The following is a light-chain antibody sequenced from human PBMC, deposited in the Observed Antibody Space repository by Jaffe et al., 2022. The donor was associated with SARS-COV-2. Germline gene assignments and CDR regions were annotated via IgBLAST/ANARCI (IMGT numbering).Light chain of an antibody. CDR2: GAS. J-gene: IGKJ3*01. CDR1: QSVSSSY. CDR3: QHCGNSRFT. V-gene: IGKV3-20*01. Sequence: VLAQSPGTLSLSPGERATLSCRASQSVSSSYLAWYQQKPGQAPKLLIHGASIRATGIPDRFSGSGSGTDFTLTISRLEPEDFAVYYCQHCGNSRFTFGPGTKVEIK.